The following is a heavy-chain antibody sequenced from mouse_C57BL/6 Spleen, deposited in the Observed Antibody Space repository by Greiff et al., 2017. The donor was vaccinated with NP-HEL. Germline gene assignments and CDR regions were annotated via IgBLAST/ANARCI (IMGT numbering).Heavy chain of an antibody. Sequence: EVQLQQSGPELVKPGASVKISCKASGYTFTDYYMNWVKQSHGKSLEWIGDINPNNGGTSYNQKFKGKATLTVDKSSSTAYMELRSLTSEDSAVYYCARTGTVVATDYAMDYWGQGTSVTVSS. J-gene: IGHJ4*01. CDR2: INPNNGGT. CDR3: ARTGTVVATDYAMDY. D-gene: IGHD1-1*01. CDR1: GYTFTDYY. V-gene: IGHV1-26*01.